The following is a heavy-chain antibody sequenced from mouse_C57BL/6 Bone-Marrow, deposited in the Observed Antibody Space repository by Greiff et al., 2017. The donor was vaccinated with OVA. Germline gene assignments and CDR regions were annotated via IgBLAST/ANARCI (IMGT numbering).Heavy chain of an antibody. CDR1: GYTFTDYY. J-gene: IGHJ2*01. V-gene: IGHV1-19*01. D-gene: IGHD1-1*01. CDR2: INPYNGGT. CDR3: ARWDYYGSSC. Sequence: EVQLQQSGPVLVKPGASVKMSCKASGYTFTDYYMNWVKQSHGKSLEWIGVINPYNGGTSYNQKFQGKATLTVDKSSSTAYMELNSLTSEESAVYYCARWDYYGSSCWGQGTTLTVSS.